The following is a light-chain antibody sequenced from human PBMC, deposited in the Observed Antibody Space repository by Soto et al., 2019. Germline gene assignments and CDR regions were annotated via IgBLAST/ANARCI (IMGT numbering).Light chain of an antibody. CDR2: EVS. V-gene: IGLV2-14*01. J-gene: IGLJ3*02. CDR1: GSDIGSNNY. Sequence: QSVLTQPASVSGSRGQSITISCTGTGSDIGSNNYVSWFQKRPGKAPTLIIYEVSNRPSGVSTHFSGSKSGNTASLTISGLLPEDEAEYYCSSYTTTTRLFGGGTKLTVL. CDR3: SSYTTTTRL.